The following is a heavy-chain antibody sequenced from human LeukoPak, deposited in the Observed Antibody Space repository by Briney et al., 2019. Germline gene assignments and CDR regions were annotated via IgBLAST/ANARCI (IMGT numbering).Heavy chain of an antibody. D-gene: IGHD6-19*01. J-gene: IGHJ6*02. CDR1: GFTFSSYD. Sequence: GGSLRLSCAASGFTFSSYDMHWVRQATGKGLEWVSAIGTAGDTYYPGSVKGRFTISRENDKNSLYLQMNSLRAGDTAVYYCARGSGWYNGMDVWGQGTTVTVSS. CDR2: IGTAGDT. V-gene: IGHV3-13*01. CDR3: ARGSGWYNGMDV.